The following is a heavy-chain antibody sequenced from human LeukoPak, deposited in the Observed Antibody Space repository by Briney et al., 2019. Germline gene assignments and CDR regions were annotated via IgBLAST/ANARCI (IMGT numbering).Heavy chain of an antibody. CDR1: GFTFSSYW. V-gene: IGHV3-7*01. D-gene: IGHD6-13*01. Sequence: QPGGSLRLSCAASGFTFSSYWMSWVRQAPGKGREWVANIKQDGSEKYYVDSVKGRFTISRDNAKNSLYLQMNSLRAEDTAVYYCARDSPHPRIAAAGPDGDYWGQGTLVTVSS. CDR3: ARDSPHPRIAAAGPDGDY. J-gene: IGHJ4*02. CDR2: IKQDGSEK.